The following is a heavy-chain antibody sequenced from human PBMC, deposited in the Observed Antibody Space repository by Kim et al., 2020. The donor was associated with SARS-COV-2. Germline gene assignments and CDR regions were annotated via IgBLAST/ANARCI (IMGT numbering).Heavy chain of an antibody. CDR3: AKPNLRYFDWLSPLGY. J-gene: IGHJ4*02. CDR1: GFTFSSYG. CDR2: IWYDGSNK. V-gene: IGHV3-33*06. D-gene: IGHD3-9*01. Sequence: GGSLRLSCAASGFTFSSYGMHWVRQAPGKGLEWVAVIWYDGSNKYYADSVKGRFTISRDNSKNTLYLQMNSLRAEDTAVYYCAKPNLRYFDWLSPLGYWGQGTLVTVSS.